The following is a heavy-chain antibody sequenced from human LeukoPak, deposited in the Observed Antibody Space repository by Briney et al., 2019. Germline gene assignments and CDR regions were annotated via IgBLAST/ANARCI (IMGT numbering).Heavy chain of an antibody. J-gene: IGHJ5*02. CDR2: ISYDGSIR. V-gene: IGHV3-30*04. Sequence: GGSLRLSCAASEFSFSNFAMYWVRQPPGKGLEWLAVISYDGSIRYYADSVKGRFTISRDNSNNTLHLQMNSLRPDDSALYYCAREDNPLWFDPWGQGTLVTVSS. D-gene: IGHD1-1*01. CDR3: AREDNPLWFDP. CDR1: EFSFSNFA.